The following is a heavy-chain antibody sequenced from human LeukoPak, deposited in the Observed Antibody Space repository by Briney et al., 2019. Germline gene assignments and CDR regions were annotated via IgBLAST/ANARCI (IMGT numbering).Heavy chain of an antibody. CDR3: ARDPGPDYYYYTDV. CDR1: GFTFSAYW. J-gene: IGHJ6*03. V-gene: IGHV3-7*01. CDR2: IKQDGSEK. Sequence: PGGSLRLSCAASGFTFSAYWMSWVRQAPGKGLEWVANIKQDGSEKYYVDSVKGRFTISRDNAQNSLFLQMNSLRAEDTAVYYCARDPGPDYYYYTDVWGKGTTVAVS.